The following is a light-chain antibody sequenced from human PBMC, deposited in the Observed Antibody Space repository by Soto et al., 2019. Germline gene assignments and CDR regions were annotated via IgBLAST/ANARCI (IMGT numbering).Light chain of an antibody. CDR2: DAS. CDR1: QDISIY. Sequence: DIQMTQSPSSLSASVGDRVTITCQASQDISIYLNWYQHKPGKAPKLLLYDASSLQSGVPSRFSGSGSGTDFTLTISRLEPEDFAVYYCQQYGSSRWTFGQGTKVDI. J-gene: IGKJ1*01. CDR3: QQYGSSRWT. V-gene: IGKV1-33*01.